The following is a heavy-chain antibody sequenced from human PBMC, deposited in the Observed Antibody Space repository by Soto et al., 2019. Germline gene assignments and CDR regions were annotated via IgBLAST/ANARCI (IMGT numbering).Heavy chain of an antibody. V-gene: IGHV3-23*01. CDR3: AKDDYDILTPSSYYYYGMDV. D-gene: IGHD3-9*01. CDR1: GFTFSSYA. J-gene: IGHJ6*02. Sequence: GGSLRLSCAASGFTFSSYAMSWVRQAPGKGLEWVSAISGSGGSTYYADSVKGRFTISRDNSKNTLYLQMNSLRAEDTAVYYCAKDDYDILTPSSYYYYGMDVWGQGTTVTVSS. CDR2: ISGSGGST.